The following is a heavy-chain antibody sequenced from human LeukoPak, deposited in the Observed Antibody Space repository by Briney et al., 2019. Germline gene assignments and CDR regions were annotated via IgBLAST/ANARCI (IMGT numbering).Heavy chain of an antibody. CDR3: ARDWGSDAFDI. CDR1: GGTFSSYA. D-gene: IGHD3-16*01. CDR2: IIPIFGTA. Sequence: SVKVSCKASGGTFSSYAISWVRQAPGQGLEWMGGIIPIFGTANYAQKFQGRVTMTTDTSTSTAYMELRSLRSDDTAVYYCARDWGSDAFDIWGRGTMVTVSS. J-gene: IGHJ3*02. V-gene: IGHV1-69*05.